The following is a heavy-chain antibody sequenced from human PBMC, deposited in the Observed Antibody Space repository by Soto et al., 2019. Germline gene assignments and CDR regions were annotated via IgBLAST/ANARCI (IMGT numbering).Heavy chain of an antibody. CDR1: GFTFSSYA. CDR2: ISGSGGST. CDR3: AKVYYGSGSYYRYYYYYYMDV. J-gene: IGHJ6*03. Sequence: GGSLRLSCAASGFTFSSYAMSWVRQAPGKGLEWVSAISGSGGSTYYADSVKGRFTISRDNSKNTLYLQMNSLRAEDTAVYYCAKVYYGSGSYYRYYYYYYMDVWGKGTTVTVSS. D-gene: IGHD3-10*01. V-gene: IGHV3-23*01.